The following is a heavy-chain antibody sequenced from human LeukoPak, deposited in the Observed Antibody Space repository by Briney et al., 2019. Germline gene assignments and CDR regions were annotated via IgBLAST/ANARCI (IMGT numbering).Heavy chain of an antibody. D-gene: IGHD6-19*01. Sequence: GSLRLSCAASGFTFSNYAMHWVRQAPGKGLEWVALISYDGSNKYYADSVKGRFTISRDNSKNTLYLQMSSLRAEDTAVYFCARDEDVHSSGWSSGASDYWGQGTLVTVSS. J-gene: IGHJ4*02. CDR3: ARDEDVHSSGWSSGASDY. V-gene: IGHV3-30*04. CDR1: GFTFSNYA. CDR2: ISYDGSNK.